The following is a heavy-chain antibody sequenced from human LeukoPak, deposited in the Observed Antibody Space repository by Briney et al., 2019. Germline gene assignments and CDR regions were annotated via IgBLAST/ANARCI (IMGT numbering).Heavy chain of an antibody. Sequence: SVKLSCKASGGTFSSYAISWVRQAPGQGLEWMGGIIPIFGTANYAQKFQGRVTITADESTSTAYMELSSLRSEDTAVYYCARDQNVDIVATMSYWGQGTLVTVSS. J-gene: IGHJ4*02. V-gene: IGHV1-69*01. CDR1: GGTFSSYA. CDR2: IIPIFGTA. D-gene: IGHD5-12*01. CDR3: ARDQNVDIVATMSY.